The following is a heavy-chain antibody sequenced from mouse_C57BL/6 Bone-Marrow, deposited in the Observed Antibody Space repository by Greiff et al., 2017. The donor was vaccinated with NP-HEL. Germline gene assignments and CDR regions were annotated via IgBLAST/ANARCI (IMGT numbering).Heavy chain of an antibody. V-gene: IGHV1-81*01. J-gene: IGHJ4*01. CDR3: ARGGGYAMDY. Sequence: VKLMESGAELARPGASVKLSCKASGYTFTSYGISWVKQRTGQGLEWIGEIYPRSGNTYYNEKFKGKATLTADKASSTAYMELRSLTSEDSAVYFCARGGGYAMDYWGQGTSVTVSS. CDR2: IYPRSGNT. CDR1: GYTFTSYG.